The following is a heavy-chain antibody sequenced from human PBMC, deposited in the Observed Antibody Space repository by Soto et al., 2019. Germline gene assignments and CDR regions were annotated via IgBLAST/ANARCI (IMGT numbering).Heavy chain of an antibody. D-gene: IGHD1-7*01. V-gene: IGHV6-1*01. CDR1: GDSVSSNSAA. CDR2: TYYRSKWYN. CDR3: ARDRTPRQGTNFDY. J-gene: IGHJ4*02. Sequence: KQSQTLSLTCAISGDSVSSNSAAWNWIRQSPSRGLEWLGRTYYRSKWYNDYAVSVKSRITINPDTSKNQCSLQLNSVTPEDTAVYYCARDRTPRQGTNFDYWGQGTMVTVSS.